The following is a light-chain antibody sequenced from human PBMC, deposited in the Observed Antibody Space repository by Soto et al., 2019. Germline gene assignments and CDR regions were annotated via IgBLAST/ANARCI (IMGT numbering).Light chain of an antibody. Sequence: DIQMTQSPSTLSASVGDTVAITCRASESIDNWLAWYQQNPGKAPKLLIFAASTLVRGVPSRFSGRGSGTEFTLTISSLQADDYATFYCQQYHTDWTFGQGTKVDIK. CDR2: AAS. CDR1: ESIDNW. V-gene: IGKV1-5*01. J-gene: IGKJ1*01. CDR3: QQYHTDWT.